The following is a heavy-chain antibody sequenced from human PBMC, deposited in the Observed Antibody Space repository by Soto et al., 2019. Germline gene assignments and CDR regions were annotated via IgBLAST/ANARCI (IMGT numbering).Heavy chain of an antibody. CDR3: VQSRCGGDCLQSYSSHSYYGLDV. CDR2: IYWDDDK. CDR1: GFSLSTTGVG. J-gene: IGHJ6*02. D-gene: IGHD2-21*02. Sequence: GPTQVNPTQTLTLTCTFSGFSLSTTGVGVGWIRQPPGKALEWLALIYWDDDKRYNPSLNSRLTITKDTSKNQVVLAMTNMDPVDTATYYCVQSRCGGDCLQSYSSHSYYGLDVWGQGTTVTVS. V-gene: IGHV2-5*02.